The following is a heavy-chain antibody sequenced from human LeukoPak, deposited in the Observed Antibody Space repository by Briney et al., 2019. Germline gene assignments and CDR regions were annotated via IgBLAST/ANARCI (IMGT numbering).Heavy chain of an antibody. CDR1: GYTFTSYY. J-gene: IGHJ4*02. CDR2: INPSGGST. CDR3: ARDWPRYYDSSGYFARLDLLIDY. V-gene: IGHV1-46*01. D-gene: IGHD3-22*01. Sequence: ASVKVSCKASGYTFTSYYMHWVRQAPGQGLEWMGIINPSGGSTSYAQKFQGRVTMTRDMSTSTVCMELSSLRSEDTAVYYCARDWPRYYDSSGYFARLDLLIDYWGQGTLVTVSS.